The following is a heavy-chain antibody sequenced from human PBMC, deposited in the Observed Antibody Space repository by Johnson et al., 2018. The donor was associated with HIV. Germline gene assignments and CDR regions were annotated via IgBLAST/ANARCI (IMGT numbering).Heavy chain of an antibody. CDR1: GFRFSSYA. J-gene: IGHJ3*02. CDR3: ARGRKDIEAADGLDNDAFDM. V-gene: IGHV3-30-3*01. CDR2: ISYDGSNK. Sequence: QVQLVESGGGVVQPGRSLRLSCAASGFRFSSYAMHWVRQAPGKGLEWVAVISYDGSNKYYAASVKGRFTVSSATSKNTVYLQMNSLRAEDTAVYYCARGRKDIEAADGLDNDAFDMWGQGTLVTVSS. D-gene: IGHD5-12*01.